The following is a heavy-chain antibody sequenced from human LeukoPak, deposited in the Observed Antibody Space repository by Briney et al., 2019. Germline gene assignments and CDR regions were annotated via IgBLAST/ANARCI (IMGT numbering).Heavy chain of an antibody. J-gene: IGHJ4*02. V-gene: IGHV3-21*01. Sequence: GGSLRLSCAASGFTFSSYSMNWVRQAPGKGLEWVSSIDSSSSFIYYADSVKGRFTISRDNAKNSLYLQMNSLRAEDTAVYYCAREGPAIVGALGYWGQGTLVTVSS. D-gene: IGHD1-26*01. CDR2: IDSSSSFI. CDR1: GFTFSSYS. CDR3: AREGPAIVGALGY.